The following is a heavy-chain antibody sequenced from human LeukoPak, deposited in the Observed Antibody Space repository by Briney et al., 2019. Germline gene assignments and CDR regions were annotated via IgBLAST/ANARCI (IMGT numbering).Heavy chain of an antibody. CDR3: ARHGRGWSFDY. CDR2: IAYSGIT. D-gene: IGHD6-19*01. Sequence: SETLSLTCTVSGGSISGYYWSWIRQPPGKGLEWIGYIAYSGITNYNPSLKSRVSISVDTSKNQFSLNLSSLTAADTAVYYCARHGRGWSFDYWGQGTLITVSS. V-gene: IGHV4-59*08. J-gene: IGHJ4*02. CDR1: GGSISGYY.